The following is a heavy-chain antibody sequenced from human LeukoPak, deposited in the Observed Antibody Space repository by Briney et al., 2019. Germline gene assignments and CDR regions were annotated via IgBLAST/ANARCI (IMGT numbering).Heavy chain of an antibody. Sequence: GESLKISCKASGYIFTNYCISWVGQMPGKGLDWVGIIFPADAKTRYSPTCQAQVTFSADKSINTAYLQWTSLKTSDTAIYYTARRDYGANSGNSYLFDYWGQGNLVTISS. CDR3: ARRDYGANSGNSYLFDY. CDR2: IFPADAKT. D-gene: IGHD4-23*01. J-gene: IGHJ4*02. V-gene: IGHV5-51*01. CDR1: GYIFTNYC.